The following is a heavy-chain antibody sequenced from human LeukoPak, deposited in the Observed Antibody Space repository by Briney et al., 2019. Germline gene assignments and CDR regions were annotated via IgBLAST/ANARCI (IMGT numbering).Heavy chain of an antibody. V-gene: IGHV3-74*01. J-gene: IGHJ4*02. CDR2: INEDATTI. CDR1: GFAFSAYW. CDR3: VRDLVFVWTPGDAFDF. Sequence: GGSLRLSCAASGFAFSAYWVHWVRQAPGKGLEWVSRINEDATTISYADSVKGRFIISRDNSKKSLYLQMNNLRAEDTAVYYCVRDLVFVWTPGDAFDFWGQGTLVTVSS. D-gene: IGHD3-16*01.